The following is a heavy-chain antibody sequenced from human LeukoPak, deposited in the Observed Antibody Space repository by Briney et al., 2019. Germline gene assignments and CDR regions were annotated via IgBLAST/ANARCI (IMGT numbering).Heavy chain of an antibody. D-gene: IGHD1-26*01. Sequence: PGGSLRLSCAASGFTFSSYDMHWVRQATGKGLEWVSAIGTAGDTYYPGSVKGRFTISRENAKNSLYLQMNSLRAGDTAVYYCARDSGSYYEGIDYWGQGTLVTVSS. CDR3: ARDSGSYYEGIDY. J-gene: IGHJ4*02. CDR2: IGTAGDT. V-gene: IGHV3-13*01. CDR1: GFTFSSYD.